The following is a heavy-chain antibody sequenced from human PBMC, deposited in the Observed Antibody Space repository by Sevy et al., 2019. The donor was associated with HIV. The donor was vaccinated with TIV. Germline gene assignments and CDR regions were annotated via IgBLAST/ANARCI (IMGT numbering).Heavy chain of an antibody. D-gene: IGHD2-21*01. CDR2: MNPIFGTS. CDR1: GGTFNIYA. Sequence: ASVKVSCKASGGTFNIYAITWVRQAPGQGLEWMGGMNPIFGTSNSAQKFQGRVTINADESTSTAYMELNNLRSEDTAVYYCARDSGHIVVVPRAFDIWGQGTMVTVSS. CDR3: ARDSGHIVVVPRAFDI. V-gene: IGHV1-69*13. J-gene: IGHJ3*02.